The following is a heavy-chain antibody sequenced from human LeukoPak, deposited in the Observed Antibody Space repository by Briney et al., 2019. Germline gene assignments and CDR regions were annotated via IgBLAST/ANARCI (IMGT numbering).Heavy chain of an antibody. Sequence: PGGSLRLSCAASGFAFSIYTMSWVRQAPGKGLVWVSAISSYGHSHSTYYADSVKVRFTISRDNSKNTLYLQMNSLRAEDTAVYYCARRAGGYSHPYDYWGQGTLVTVSS. CDR3: ARRAGGYSHPYDY. D-gene: IGHD4-23*01. V-gene: IGHV3-23*01. CDR2: ISSYGHSHST. J-gene: IGHJ4*02. CDR1: GFAFSIYT.